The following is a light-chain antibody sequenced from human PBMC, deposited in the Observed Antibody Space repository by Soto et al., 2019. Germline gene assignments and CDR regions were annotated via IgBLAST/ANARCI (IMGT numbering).Light chain of an antibody. CDR2: AAS. J-gene: IGKJ1*01. CDR3: QQYYSFPWT. Sequence: VIWMTQSPSLLSASTGDRVTISCRMSQGISGYLASYQQKPGRAPELLIYAASTLQSGVPSRFSGSGSGTDFTLTISCLQSEDFATYYCQQYYSFPWTFGQGTKVEIK. CDR1: QGISGY. V-gene: IGKV1D-8*01.